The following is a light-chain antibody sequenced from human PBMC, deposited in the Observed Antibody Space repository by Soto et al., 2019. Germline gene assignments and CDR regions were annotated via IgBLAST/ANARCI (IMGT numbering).Light chain of an antibody. CDR3: HQYDNAPFT. CDR1: QSLSSNY. Sequence: EIVLTQSPGTLSLSPGERATLSCRASQSLSSNYLAWYQQRPGQSPRLLVYGASSRATGIQDRFSGSGFGTDCDLTISRLEPEDSAVYYCHQYDNAPFTFGPGTRVGIK. V-gene: IGKV3-20*01. J-gene: IGKJ3*01. CDR2: GAS.